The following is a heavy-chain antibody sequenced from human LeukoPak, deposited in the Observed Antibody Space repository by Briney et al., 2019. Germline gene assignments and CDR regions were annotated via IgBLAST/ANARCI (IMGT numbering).Heavy chain of an antibody. CDR2: INSDGSST. CDR3: ARDRWGPLAWFDP. D-gene: IGHD4-23*01. V-gene: IGHV3-74*01. J-gene: IGHJ5*02. Sequence: PGGSLTLSCAASGFTFSSYWKHWVRQAPGKGLVWVSRINSDGSSTSYADSVKGRFTIFRDNAKNTLYLHRNSVRAEDTDVYYCARDRWGPLAWFDPWGQGTLVTVSS. CDR1: GFTFSSYW.